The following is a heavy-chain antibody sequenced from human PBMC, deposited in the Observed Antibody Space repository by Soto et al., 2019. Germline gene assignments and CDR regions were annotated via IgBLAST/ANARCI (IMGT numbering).Heavy chain of an antibody. CDR3: ARDYYGSGRLNAHNWFDP. D-gene: IGHD3-10*01. J-gene: IGHJ5*02. Sequence: QVQLVQSGAEVKKPGASVKVSCKASGYTFTTYGISWVRQAPGQGLEWMGWISGYNGNTNYAQKFQGRVTMTTDTSTTPAYMDLRSLRSDETAMYYCARDYYGSGRLNAHNWFDPWGQGTLVTVSS. V-gene: IGHV1-18*01. CDR2: ISGYNGNT. CDR1: GYTFTTYG.